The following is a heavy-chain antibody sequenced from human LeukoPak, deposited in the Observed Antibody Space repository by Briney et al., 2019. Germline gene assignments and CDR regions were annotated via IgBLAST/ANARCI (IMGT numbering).Heavy chain of an antibody. V-gene: IGHV3-21*01. CDR1: GFTFSSYS. D-gene: IGHD2-2*01. J-gene: IGHJ3*02. Sequence: PGGSLRLSCAASGFTFSSYSMNWVRQAPGKGLEWVSSISSSSSYIYYADSVKGRFTISRDNAKNSLYLQMNSLRAEDTAVYYCARVVWCSSTSCPLGAFDIWGQGTMVTVSS. CDR2: ISSSSSYI. CDR3: ARVVWCSSTSCPLGAFDI.